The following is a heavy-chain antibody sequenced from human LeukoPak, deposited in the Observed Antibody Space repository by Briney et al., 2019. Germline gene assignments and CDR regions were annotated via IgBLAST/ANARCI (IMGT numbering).Heavy chain of an antibody. D-gene: IGHD1-26*01. Sequence: ASVKVSCKASGYTFTGYYMHWVRQAPGQGLEWMGRINPNSGGTNYAQKFQGRVTMTRDTSISTAYMELSRLRSDDTAVCYCARDRLSRYQGYSGSYSWGQGTLVTVSS. J-gene: IGHJ4*02. CDR1: GYTFTGYY. CDR2: INPNSGGT. CDR3: ARDRLSRYQGYSGSYS. V-gene: IGHV1-2*06.